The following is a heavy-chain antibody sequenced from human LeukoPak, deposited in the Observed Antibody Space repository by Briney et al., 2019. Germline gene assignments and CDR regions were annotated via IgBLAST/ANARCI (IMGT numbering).Heavy chain of an antibody. D-gene: IGHD2-15*01. CDR3: ARGYPLGYCSGGSCPFFDY. V-gene: IGHV1-8*01. CDR2: MNPNSGNT. Sequence: ASVKVSCKASGYTFTSYDINWVRQATGQGLEWMGWMNPNSGNTGYAQKFQGRVTMTRNTSISTAYMELSSLRSEDTAVYYCARGYPLGYCSGGSCPFFDYWGQGILVTVSP. CDR1: GYTFTSYD. J-gene: IGHJ4*02.